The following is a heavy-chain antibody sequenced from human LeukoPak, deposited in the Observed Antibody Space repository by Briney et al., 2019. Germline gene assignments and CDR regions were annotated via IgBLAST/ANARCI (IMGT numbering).Heavy chain of an antibody. V-gene: IGHV3-48*01. CDR1: GFTFGSYS. J-gene: IGHJ4*02. CDR2: ISSGSSSV. Sequence: GGSLRLSCAASGFTFGSYSMNWVRQAPGKGLEWVSYISSGSSSVYYADSVKGRFTISRDNAKNSLYLQMNSLRAEDTAVYYCARDFRPLIVVVPADFDYWGQGTLVTVSS. D-gene: IGHD2-2*01. CDR3: ARDFRPLIVVVPADFDY.